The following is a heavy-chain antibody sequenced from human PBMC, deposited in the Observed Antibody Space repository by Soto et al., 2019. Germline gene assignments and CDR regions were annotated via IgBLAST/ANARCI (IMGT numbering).Heavy chain of an antibody. D-gene: IGHD3-10*01. CDR2: IVVGSGNT. J-gene: IGHJ6*02. CDR1: GFTFTSSA. CDR3: AADLGYYYGSGSYGGSYYYYYGMDV. Sequence: GASVKVSCKAPGFTFTSSAVQWVRQARGQRLEWIGWIVVGSGNTNYAQKFQERVTITRDMSTSTAYMELSSLRSEDTAVYYCAADLGYYYGSGSYGGSYYYYYGMDVWGQGTTVTVSS. V-gene: IGHV1-58*01.